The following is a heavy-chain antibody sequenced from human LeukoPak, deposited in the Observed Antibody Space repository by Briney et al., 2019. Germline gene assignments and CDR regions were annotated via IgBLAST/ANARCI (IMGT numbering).Heavy chain of an antibody. CDR3: AREVTYYDSSGYLDY. CDR1: GGAFSGYY. J-gene: IGHJ4*02. Sequence: SETLSLTCAVYGGAFSGYYWSWIRQPPGKGQEWIGEINHSGSTNYNPSLKSRVTISVDTSKNQFSLKLSSVTPADTAVYYCAREVTYYDSSGYLDYWGQGTLVTVSS. D-gene: IGHD3-22*01. V-gene: IGHV4-34*01. CDR2: INHSGST.